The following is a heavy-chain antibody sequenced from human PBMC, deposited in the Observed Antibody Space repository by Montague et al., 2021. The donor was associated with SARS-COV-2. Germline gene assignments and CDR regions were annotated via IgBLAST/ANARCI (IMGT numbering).Heavy chain of an antibody. CDR3: ARDIAVAGLFDY. V-gene: IGHV4-61*02. CDR2: IDTSGNT. CDR1: GGSISSGSHY. J-gene: IGHJ4*02. D-gene: IGHD6-19*01. Sequence: TLSLTCTVSGGSISSGSHYWSWIRQPAGKGLEWIGRIDTSGNTKYISSLKSRVTISVDTSKSQFSLKLSSVTAADTAVYYCARDIAVAGLFDYWGQGTLVTVSS.